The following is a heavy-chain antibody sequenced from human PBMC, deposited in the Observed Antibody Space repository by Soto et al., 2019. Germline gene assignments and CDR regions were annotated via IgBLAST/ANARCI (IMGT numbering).Heavy chain of an antibody. V-gene: IGHV1-58*02. J-gene: IGHJ6*02. Sequence: QMQLVQSGPEVKKPGTSVKVSCKASGITFNRSAIQWVRQARGQRLEWVGWIVVGSNNRDYAQKLQERVTITSDMSTSTVYMELSILRSEDTAVYYCAAVQESPYSMGIWGQGTTVTVSS. CDR1: GITFNRSA. CDR2: IVVGSNNR. CDR3: AAVQESPYSMGI. D-gene: IGHD2-21*01.